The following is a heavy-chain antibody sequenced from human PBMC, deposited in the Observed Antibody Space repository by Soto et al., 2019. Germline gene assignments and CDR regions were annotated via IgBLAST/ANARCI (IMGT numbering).Heavy chain of an antibody. CDR2: IYYSGST. D-gene: IGHD5-12*01. CDR1: GGSISSSSYY. J-gene: IGHJ4*02. Sequence: SETLSLTCTVSGGSISSSSYYWGWIRQPPGKGLEWIGSIYYSGSTYYNPSLKSRVTISVDTSKNQFSLKLSSVTAADTAVYYCARNSGYDYSLYYFDYWGQGTLVTVS. CDR3: ARNSGYDYSLYYFDY. V-gene: IGHV4-39*01.